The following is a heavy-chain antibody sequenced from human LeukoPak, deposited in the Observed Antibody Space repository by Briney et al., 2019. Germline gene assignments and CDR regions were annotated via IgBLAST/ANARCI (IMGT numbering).Heavy chain of an antibody. CDR2: INPKNGGA. D-gene: IGHD1-1*01. CDR3: ARVVQLGWFDP. Sequence: ASVKVSCKTSGYTFIGHYIHWVRQAPGQGLEWMGWINPKNGGANYAPRFRGRVTLTRDRSTSTVYMELTRLTYDDTAVYYCARVVQLGWFDPWGQGTLVTVSS. J-gene: IGHJ5*02. V-gene: IGHV1-2*07. CDR1: GYTFIGHY.